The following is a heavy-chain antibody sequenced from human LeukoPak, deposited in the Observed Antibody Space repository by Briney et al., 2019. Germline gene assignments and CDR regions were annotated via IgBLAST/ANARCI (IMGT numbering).Heavy chain of an antibody. CDR2: IYYSGST. D-gene: IGHD6-13*01. CDR1: GGSISSSSYY. J-gene: IGHJ4*02. Sequence: SETLSLTCTVSGGSISSSSYYWGWIRQPPGKGLEWIGSIYYSGSTYYNPSLKSRVTISVDTSKNQFSLKLSSVTAADTAVYYCARRLTFGGQQLFDYWGQGTLVTVSS. V-gene: IGHV4-39*07. CDR3: ARRLTFGGQQLFDY.